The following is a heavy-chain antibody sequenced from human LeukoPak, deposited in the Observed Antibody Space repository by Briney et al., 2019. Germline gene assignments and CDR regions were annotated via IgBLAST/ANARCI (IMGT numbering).Heavy chain of an antibody. CDR3: ARKASTGGDYTSDWFDP. CDR1: GYTFTSYG. Sequence: GASVKVSCKASGYTFTSYGISWVRQAPGQGLEWMGWISAYNGNTNYAQKLQGRVTMTTDTSTSTAYMELRSLRSDDTAVYYCARKASTGGDYTSDWFDPWGQGTLVTVSS. D-gene: IGHD4-17*01. V-gene: IGHV1-18*01. J-gene: IGHJ5*02. CDR2: ISAYNGNT.